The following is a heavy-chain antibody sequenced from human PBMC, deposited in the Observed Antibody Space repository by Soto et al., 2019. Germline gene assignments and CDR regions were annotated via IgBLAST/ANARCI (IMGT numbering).Heavy chain of an antibody. D-gene: IGHD3-22*01. J-gene: IGHJ4*02. CDR2: IYYSVST. V-gene: IGHV4-59*08. Sequence: PSETLSLTCTASGGSISSYYWSLIRQPPGKGLEWIGYIYYSVSTNYNPSLKSRVTISVNTSKNQFSLKLSSVTAADTAAYYCARQDYDSSGYYYFLDYWGQGTLVTVSS. CDR1: GGSISSYY. CDR3: ARQDYDSSGYYYFLDY.